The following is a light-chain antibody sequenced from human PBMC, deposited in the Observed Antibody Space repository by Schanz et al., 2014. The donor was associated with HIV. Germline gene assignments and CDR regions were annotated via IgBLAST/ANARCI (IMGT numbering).Light chain of an antibody. CDR3: QQGDTFPT. CDR2: GAS. CDR1: QSVSNW. Sequence: DIQMTQSPSTLSASVGDRVTMTCRASQSVSNWLAWYQQKPGKAPKLLISGASSLQSGVPSRFSGGGSGTHFTLTINGLQPDDFATYYCQQGDTFPTFGQGTNLE. J-gene: IGKJ2*01. V-gene: IGKV1-5*01.